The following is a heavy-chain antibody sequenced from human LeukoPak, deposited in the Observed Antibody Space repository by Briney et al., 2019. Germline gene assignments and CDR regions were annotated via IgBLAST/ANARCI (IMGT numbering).Heavy chain of an antibody. J-gene: IGHJ4*02. V-gene: IGHV1-2*02. CDR3: ARAEVYYGSGSYDY. Sequence: ASVKVSCKASGYTFTGYYMHWVRQAPGQGLEWMGWINPNSGGTNYAQKFQGRVTMTRDTSISTAYMELSRLRSDDTAVYYCARAEVYYGSGSYDYWGQGTPVTVSS. CDR2: INPNSGGT. CDR1: GYTFTGYY. D-gene: IGHD3-10*01.